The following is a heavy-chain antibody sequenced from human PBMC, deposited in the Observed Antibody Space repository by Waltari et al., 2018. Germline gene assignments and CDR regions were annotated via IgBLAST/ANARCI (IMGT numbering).Heavy chain of an antibody. Sequence: QVQLQQWGAGLLKPSETLSLTCAVYGGSFSGSYWSWIRQPPGKGLEWIGEINHSGSTNYNPSLKSRVTISVDTSKNQFSLKLSSVTAADTAVYYCARGRYYYDSSGYFYWGQGTLVTVSS. CDR1: GGSFSGSY. CDR2: INHSGST. J-gene: IGHJ4*02. D-gene: IGHD3-22*01. V-gene: IGHV4-34*01. CDR3: ARGRYYYDSSGYFY.